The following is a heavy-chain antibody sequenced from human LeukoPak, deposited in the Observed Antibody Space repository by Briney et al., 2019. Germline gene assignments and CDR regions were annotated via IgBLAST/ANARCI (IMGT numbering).Heavy chain of an antibody. CDR1: GYSFTNYW. CDR3: ARLWGGIVAADDAFEI. V-gene: IGHV5-51*01. Sequence: GESLKISCKGSGYSFTNYWIGWVRQMPGKGREWMGIIYPGDSDTRYSPSFQGQATMSADKSISTAYLQWSSLKASDTAMYYCARLWGGIVAADDAFEIWGQGTMVTVSS. D-gene: IGHD1-26*01. J-gene: IGHJ3*02. CDR2: IYPGDSDT.